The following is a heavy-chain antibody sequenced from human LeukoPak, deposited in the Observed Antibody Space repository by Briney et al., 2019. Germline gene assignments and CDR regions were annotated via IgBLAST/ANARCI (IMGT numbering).Heavy chain of an antibody. D-gene: IGHD2-15*01. CDR3: ARGREAGYCSGGSCYSGYFQH. CDR2: ISYDGSNK. J-gene: IGHJ1*01. CDR1: GFTFSSYA. Sequence: PGGSLRLSCAASGFTFSSYAMHWVRQAPGKGLEWVAVISYDGSNKYYADSMKGRFTISRDNSKNTLYLQMNSLRAEDTAVYYCARGREAGYCSGGSCYSGYFQHWGQGTLVTVSS. V-gene: IGHV3-30-3*01.